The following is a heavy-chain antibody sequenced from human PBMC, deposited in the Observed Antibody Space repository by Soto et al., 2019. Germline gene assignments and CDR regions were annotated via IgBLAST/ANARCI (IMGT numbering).Heavy chain of an antibody. Sequence: QVQLVESGGGVGQPGRSLRLSCAASGFTFSTYGMHWVRQAPGKGLEWVAAIWYDGIDKYYAASVKGRFTISRDNSMNTVYLQMSSLRADDTAVYYCARAAVTDYQYHGMDVWGQGTTVTVSS. CDR2: IWYDGIDK. CDR1: GFTFSTYG. J-gene: IGHJ6*02. V-gene: IGHV3-33*01. D-gene: IGHD4-17*01. CDR3: ARAAVTDYQYHGMDV.